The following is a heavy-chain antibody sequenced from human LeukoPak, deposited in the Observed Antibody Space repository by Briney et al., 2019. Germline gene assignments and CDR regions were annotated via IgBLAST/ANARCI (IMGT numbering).Heavy chain of an antibody. Sequence: GGSLRLSCAASGFTFSTYGMHWVRQTPGMGLEWVAFIRHDGSNKYYSDSVKGRFTISRDNSKNTLYVQMNSLRAEDTAVYYCARSSRRVGATTPLGYWGRGTLVTVSS. J-gene: IGHJ4*02. CDR2: IRHDGSNK. CDR3: ARSSRRVGATTPLGY. D-gene: IGHD1-26*01. CDR1: GFTFSTYG. V-gene: IGHV3-30*02.